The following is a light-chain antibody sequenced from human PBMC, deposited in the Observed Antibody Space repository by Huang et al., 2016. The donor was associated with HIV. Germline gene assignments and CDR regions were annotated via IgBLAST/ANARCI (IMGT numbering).Light chain of an antibody. Sequence: IVLTQSPGTLSWSSGERATLSCRASPSVSCSYLAWYQQKPGQAPRLIIYGASRSVTGIPDRFSVSGSGTDFPITISRLVPEDFAVYYCQQYGRSPIFTFGPGTKVDIK. CDR1: PSVSCSY. CDR2: GAS. J-gene: IGKJ3*01. CDR3: QQYGRSPIFT. V-gene: IGKV3-20*01.